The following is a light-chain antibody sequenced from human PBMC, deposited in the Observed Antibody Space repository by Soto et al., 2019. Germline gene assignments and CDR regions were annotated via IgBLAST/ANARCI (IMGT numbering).Light chain of an antibody. CDR1: QSVSSN. J-gene: IGKJ1*01. CDR2: GAS. V-gene: IGKV3-15*01. CDR3: QQYNNWRRT. Sequence: LLPHSQATQSVSQGDTASLSCITRQSVSSNLAWYQQKPGQAPRLLIYGASTRATGIPARFSGSGSGTEFTLTISSLQSEDFAVYYCQQYNNWRRTFGQGTKVDIK.